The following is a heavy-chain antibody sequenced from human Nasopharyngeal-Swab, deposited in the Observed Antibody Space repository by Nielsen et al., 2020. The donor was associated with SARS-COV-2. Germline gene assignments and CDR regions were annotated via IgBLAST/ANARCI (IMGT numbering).Heavy chain of an antibody. CDR1: GFTFSSHG. J-gene: IGHJ4*02. CDR2: LWYGGSNK. CDR3: ARDGQWLVEVGYLDY. Sequence: GGSLRLSCVLSGFTFSSHGMHWVRQAQGKGLEWVAGLWYGGSNKLYADSAKGRFTISRDFSEKTLYLQMDSLRDEDTALYYCARDGQWLVEVGYLDYWGQGALVTVSS. D-gene: IGHD6-19*01. V-gene: IGHV3-33*01.